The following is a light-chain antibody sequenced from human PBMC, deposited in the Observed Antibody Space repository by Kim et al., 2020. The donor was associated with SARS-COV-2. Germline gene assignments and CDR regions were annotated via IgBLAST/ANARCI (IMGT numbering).Light chain of an antibody. CDR3: LQDYSYPRT. Sequence: ASVGDRVTITCRASQDIRNDLGWYQHKSGQAPKVLIYGASALQSGVPSRFSGSGSGTDFTLTISSLQPEDFATYYCLQDYSYPRTFGQGTKVDIK. V-gene: IGKV1-6*01. J-gene: IGKJ1*01. CDR2: GAS. CDR1: QDIRND.